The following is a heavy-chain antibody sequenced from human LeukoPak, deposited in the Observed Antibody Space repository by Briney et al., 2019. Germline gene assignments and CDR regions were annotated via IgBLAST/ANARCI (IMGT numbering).Heavy chain of an antibody. D-gene: IGHD6-19*01. CDR2: ISSDGST. J-gene: IGHJ4*02. CDR3: VGSPGWPGY. Sequence: GGSLRLSCAASGFPFSSYWTHWVRQPPGKGLVWVSRISSDGSTVYADFVKGRFTISRDNAKDTLYLQMNSLRDEDTAVYYCVGSPGWPGYWGQGTLVTVSS. CDR1: GFPFSSYW. V-gene: IGHV3-74*01.